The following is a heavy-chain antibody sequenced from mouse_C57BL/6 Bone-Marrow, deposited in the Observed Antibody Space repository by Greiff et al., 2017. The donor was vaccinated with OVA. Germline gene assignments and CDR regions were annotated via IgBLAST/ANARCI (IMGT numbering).Heavy chain of an antibody. D-gene: IGHD2-4*01. CDR3: ERHGGLGGRFYDMDY. V-gene: IGHV5-9*04. Sequence: EVQGVESGGGLVKPGGSLKLSCAASGFTFSSYTMSWVRQTPEKRLEWVATISGGGGNTYYPDRVKGRFTISRDNAKNTLYLQLSSLRSEDTAVYYGERHGGLGGRFYDMDYWGRGTSVTVSS. J-gene: IGHJ4*01. CDR1: GFTFSSYT. CDR2: ISGGGGNT.